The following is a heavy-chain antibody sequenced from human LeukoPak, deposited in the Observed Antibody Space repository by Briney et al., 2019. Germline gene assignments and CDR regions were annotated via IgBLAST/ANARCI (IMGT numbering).Heavy chain of an antibody. CDR2: IYYSGST. J-gene: IGHJ4*02. Sequence: SETLSLTCTVSGGSISSGGYYWSWIRQHPGKGLEWIGYIYYSGSTYYNPSLQSRVTISVDTSKNQFSLELSSVTAADTAVYYCARVRYYYGSGSYYRGIDYWGQGTLVTVSS. CDR1: GGSISSGGYY. CDR3: ARVRYYYGSGSYYRGIDY. D-gene: IGHD3-10*01. V-gene: IGHV4-31*03.